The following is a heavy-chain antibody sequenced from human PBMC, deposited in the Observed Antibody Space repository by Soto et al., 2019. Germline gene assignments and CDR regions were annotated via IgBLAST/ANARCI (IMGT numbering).Heavy chain of an antibody. J-gene: IGHJ4*02. D-gene: IGHD2-15*01. CDR1: GFIFNEYG. Sequence: QVQLVESGGGVVQPGRSLRLSCAASGFIFNEYGMHWVRQAPGKGLVWVAVIWYDGSNKYYADSVKGRFTFSRDNSKNTMSLQMNSLRVEDTAVYYCARWGCSGSNCNLNQRNFDLWGQGTLVTVSS. CDR3: ARWGCSGSNCNLNQRNFDL. V-gene: IGHV3-33*03. CDR2: IWYDGSNK.